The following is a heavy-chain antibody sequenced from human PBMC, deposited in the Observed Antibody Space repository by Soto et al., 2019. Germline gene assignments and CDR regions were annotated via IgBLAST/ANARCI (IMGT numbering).Heavy chain of an antibody. CDR2: ISSSNSYI. CDR1: GFTFSSYS. CDR3: ARDRRDGYNFDY. Sequence: EVQLVESGGGLVKPGGSLRLSCAASGFTFSSYSMNWVRQAPGKGLEWVSSISSSNSYIYYADSVKGRFTISRDNAMNSLYLQMNSLRAEDTAVYYCARDRRDGYNFDYWGQGTLVTVSS. J-gene: IGHJ4*02. V-gene: IGHV3-21*01. D-gene: IGHD5-12*01.